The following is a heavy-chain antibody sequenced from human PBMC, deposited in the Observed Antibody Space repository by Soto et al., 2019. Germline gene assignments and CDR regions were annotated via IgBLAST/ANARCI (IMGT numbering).Heavy chain of an antibody. D-gene: IGHD2-15*01. CDR2: ISYDSSNE. V-gene: IGHV3-30-3*01. CDR1: GFTFSTYV. J-gene: IGHJ1*01. Sequence: VHLVESGGGVVQPGRSLRLSCGASGFTFSTYVIHWVRQAPDKGLEWVAVISYDSSNEFYADSVKGRFTISRDNSKNTLYLQMNNLRPDDTAVYYCASPYCSGGSCYHTEYFQHWGQGTLVTVSS. CDR3: ASPYCSGGSCYHTEYFQH.